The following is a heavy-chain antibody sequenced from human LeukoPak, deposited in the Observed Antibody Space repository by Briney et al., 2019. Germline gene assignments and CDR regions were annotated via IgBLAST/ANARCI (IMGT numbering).Heavy chain of an antibody. Sequence: SETLSLTCTVSGGSISSNPYYWGWSREPPGKGLEWSGSMYYSGTTYYNPSLKSRVTVSVDTSKNQFSLKLSSVTAADTAVYYCARVDIVVVPSASFDYWGQGTLVTVSS. CDR3: ARVDIVVVPSASFDY. CDR2: MYYSGTT. D-gene: IGHD2-2*01. J-gene: IGHJ4*02. V-gene: IGHV4-39*07. CDR1: GGSISSNPYY.